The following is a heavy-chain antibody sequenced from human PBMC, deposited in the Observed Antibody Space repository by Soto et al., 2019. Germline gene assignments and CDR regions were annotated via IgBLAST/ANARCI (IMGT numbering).Heavy chain of an antibody. CDR2: ISSSGTTT. CDR3: ALSLVEATRFDY. CDR1: GFTLSDYY. J-gene: IGHJ4*02. Sequence: QVQLVESGGGLVKPGGSLRLSCATSGFTLSDYYMSWIRQAPGKGLEWVSYISSSGTTTYYADSVEGRFTISRDNAKKALFLEMDRLRADDTAVYYCALSLVEATRFDYWGQGTLLTVS. D-gene: IGHD1-26*01. V-gene: IGHV3-11*01.